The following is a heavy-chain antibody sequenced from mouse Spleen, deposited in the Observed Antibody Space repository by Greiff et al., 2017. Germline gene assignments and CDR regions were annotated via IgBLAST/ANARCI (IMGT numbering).Heavy chain of an antibody. CDR2: ISDGGSYT. Sequence: EVQGVESGGGLVKPGGSLKLSCAASGFTFSDYYMYWVRQTPEKRLEWVATISDGGSYTYYPDSVKGRFTISRDNAKNNLYLQMSSLKSEDTAMYYCARGPYDGYGGYFDYWGQGTTLTVSS. J-gene: IGHJ2*01. CDR1: GFTFSDYY. D-gene: IGHD2-3*01. CDR3: ARGPYDGYGGYFDY. V-gene: IGHV5-4*02.